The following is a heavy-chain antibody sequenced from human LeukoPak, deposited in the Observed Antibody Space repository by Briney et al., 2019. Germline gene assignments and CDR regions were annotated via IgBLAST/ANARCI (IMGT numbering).Heavy chain of an antibody. V-gene: IGHV3-21*01. CDR3: AKWGLLWFGEAADAFDT. J-gene: IGHJ3*02. CDR1: GFTFSSYS. Sequence: PGGSLRLSCAASGFTFSSYSMNWVRQAPGKGLEWVSSISSSSGYIYYADLVKGRFTISRDNAKNSLYLEMNSLRAEDTAVYYCAKWGLLWFGEAADAFDTWGQGTMVTVSS. CDR2: ISSSSGYI. D-gene: IGHD3-10*01.